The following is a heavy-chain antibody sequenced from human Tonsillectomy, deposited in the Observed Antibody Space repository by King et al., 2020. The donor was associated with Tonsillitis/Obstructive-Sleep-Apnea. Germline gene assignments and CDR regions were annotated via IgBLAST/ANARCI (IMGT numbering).Heavy chain of an antibody. CDR2: IGPSDSYT. J-gene: IGHJ4*02. Sequence: QLVQSGAEVKKPGESLRISCKGSGYSFTSYWISWVRQTPGKGLEWMGRIGPSDSYTNYSPSFQGHLTISAEKSISTSYLQWSSLKASDTAMYYCARHVRCSGGSCYPDYWGQGTLVTVSS. D-gene: IGHD2-15*01. V-gene: IGHV5-10-1*01. CDR3: ARHVRCSGGSCYPDY. CDR1: GYSFTSYW.